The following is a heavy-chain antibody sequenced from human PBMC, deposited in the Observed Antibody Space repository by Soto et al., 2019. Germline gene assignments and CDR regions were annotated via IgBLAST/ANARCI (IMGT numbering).Heavy chain of an antibody. J-gene: IGHJ4*02. CDR2: ISSDGRPT. CDR3: VKDRYVDY. Sequence: GWLRLSGSVSGFTFSAYAMHWVRQAPGKGLEYVSSISSDGRPTYYADSVKGRFTISRDNSKSTLYLQMSSLKAEDTAVYYCVKDRYVDYWGQGTLVTVSS. CDR1: GFTFSAYA. V-gene: IGHV3-64D*06.